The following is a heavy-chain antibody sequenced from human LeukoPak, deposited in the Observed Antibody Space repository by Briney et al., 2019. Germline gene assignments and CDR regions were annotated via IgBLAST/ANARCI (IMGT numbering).Heavy chain of an antibody. V-gene: IGHV3-48*03. CDR2: ISSSGSTI. CDR3: ARILTGYPYYYYYYMDV. Sequence: GGSLRLSCAASGFTFSSYEMNWVRQAPGKGLEWVSYISSSGSTIYYADSVKGRFTISRDNAKNSLYLQMNSLRAEDTAVYYCARILTGYPYYYYYYMDVWGKGTTVTISS. D-gene: IGHD3-9*01. J-gene: IGHJ6*03. CDR1: GFTFSSYE.